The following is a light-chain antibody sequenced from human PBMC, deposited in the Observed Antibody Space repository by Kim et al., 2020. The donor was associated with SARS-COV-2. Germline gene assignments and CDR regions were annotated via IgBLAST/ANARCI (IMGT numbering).Light chain of an antibody. CDR1: SSNIGSNY. Sequence: GQMVTLSCSGSSSNIGSNYVYWYQQLPGTAPKLLIYRNNQRPSGVPDRFSGSKSGTSASLAISGLRSEDEADYYCAAWDDSLSGRVFGGGTKLTVL. CDR3: AAWDDSLSGRV. J-gene: IGLJ2*01. CDR2: RNN. V-gene: IGLV1-47*01.